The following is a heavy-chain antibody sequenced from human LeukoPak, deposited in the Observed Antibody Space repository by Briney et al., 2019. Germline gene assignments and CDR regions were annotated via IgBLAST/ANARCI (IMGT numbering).Heavy chain of an antibody. V-gene: IGHV3-43D*03. CDR1: GFTFEDYA. D-gene: IGHD4-17*01. J-gene: IGHJ4*02. CDR2: LNWDGSRT. Sequence: GGSLRLSCVGSGFTFEDYAIHWVRHPPGKGLEWVSLLNWDGSRTYYADSVKGRFTISRDNNKNSLFLQMNNLRPEDTALYYFAKTGSDDYGEYFDYWGRGTLVTVSS. CDR3: AKTGSDDYGEYFDY.